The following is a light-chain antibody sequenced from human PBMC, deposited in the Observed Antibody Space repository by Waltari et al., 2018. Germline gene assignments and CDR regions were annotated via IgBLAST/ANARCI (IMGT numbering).Light chain of an antibody. Sequence: QAVLTQPPSVSGAPGQRVTISCTGSSPNIGAGYGVSWYQQLPGTAPKLLIYGNSDRPSGVPDRISGSKSGTSASLAITGVQAEDEADYYCQSYDSSLSGVVFGGGTQLTVL. CDR3: QSYDSSLSGVV. CDR2: GNS. J-gene: IGLJ2*01. V-gene: IGLV1-40*01. CDR1: SPNIGAGYG.